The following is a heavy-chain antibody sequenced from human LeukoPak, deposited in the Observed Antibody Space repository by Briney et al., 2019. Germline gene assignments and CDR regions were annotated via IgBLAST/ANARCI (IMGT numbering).Heavy chain of an antibody. Sequence: ASVKVSCKASGYTFTSYDINWVRQATGQGLEWMGWMNPNSGNTGYAQKFQGRVTMTRNTSISTAYLQWSSLKASDTAIYYCAIGYCNAGSCYNLDYWGQGTPVTVSS. CDR2: MNPNSGNT. CDR1: GYTFTSYD. D-gene: IGHD2-15*01. V-gene: IGHV1-8*01. J-gene: IGHJ4*02. CDR3: AIGYCNAGSCYNLDY.